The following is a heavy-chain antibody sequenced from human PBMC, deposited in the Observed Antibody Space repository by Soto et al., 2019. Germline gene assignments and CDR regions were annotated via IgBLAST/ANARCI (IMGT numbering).Heavy chain of an antibody. J-gene: IGHJ4*02. V-gene: IGHV3-21*01. Sequence: GSLRLSCAASGFTFSSYSMNWVRQAPGKGLEWVSSISSSSSYIYYADSVKGRFTISRDNAKNSLYLQMNSLRAEDTAVYYCARVTWFGELNRGEFDYWGQGTLVTVSS. CDR3: ARVTWFGELNRGEFDY. D-gene: IGHD3-10*01. CDR1: GFTFSSYS. CDR2: ISSSSSYI.